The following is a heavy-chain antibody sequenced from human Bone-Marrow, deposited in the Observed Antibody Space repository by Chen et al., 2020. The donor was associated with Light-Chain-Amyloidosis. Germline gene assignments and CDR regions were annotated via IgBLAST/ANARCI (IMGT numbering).Heavy chain of an antibody. CDR3: TGDVRLEWAFY. Sequence: QLQLQESGPGLVKPSETLSLTCTVSGGSLRSSSYYWGWIRQPPGKGLEWIGSIHSSGSTYYSPSLKSRVTISVDTSKNQFSLKLDSVTAADTAVYYCTGDVRLEWAFYWGQGILVTVSS. CDR1: GGSLRSSSYY. D-gene: IGHD3-3*01. V-gene: IGHV4-39*07. CDR2: IHSSGST. J-gene: IGHJ4*02.